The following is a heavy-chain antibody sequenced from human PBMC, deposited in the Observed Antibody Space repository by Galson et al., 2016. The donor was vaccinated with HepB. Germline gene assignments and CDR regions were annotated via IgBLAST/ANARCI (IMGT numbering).Heavy chain of an antibody. Sequence: RLSCAASGFSFDDYTMHWVRQVPGKGLEWVSSINWKSNTIAYADSVKGRFTISRDNAKNSLYLQMSSLREGDTALYYCVKDVSMCDRGAYFDSWGLGTLVTVTS. J-gene: IGHJ4*02. CDR2: INWKSNTI. V-gene: IGHV3-9*01. D-gene: IGHD2-8*01. CDR1: GFSFDDYT. CDR3: VKDVSMCDRGAYFDS.